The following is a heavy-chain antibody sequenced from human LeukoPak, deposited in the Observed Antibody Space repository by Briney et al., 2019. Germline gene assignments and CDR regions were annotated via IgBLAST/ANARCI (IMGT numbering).Heavy chain of an antibody. D-gene: IGHD5-18*01. J-gene: IGHJ4*02. V-gene: IGHV3-64*01. CDR3: ARAIQLWLIDY. CDR1: GFTFSSYA. CDR2: ISSNGGST. Sequence: PGGSLRLSCAASGFTFSSYAMHWVRQAPGKGLEYVSAISSNGGSTYYANSVKGRSTISRDNSKNTLYLQMGGLRAEDMAVYYCARAIQLWLIDYWGQGTLVTVSS.